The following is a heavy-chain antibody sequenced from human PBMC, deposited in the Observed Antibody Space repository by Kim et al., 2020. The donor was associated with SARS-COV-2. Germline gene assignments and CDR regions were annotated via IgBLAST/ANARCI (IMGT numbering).Heavy chain of an antibody. D-gene: IGHD5-12*01. V-gene: IGHV3-7*01. CDR1: GFTFSSYR. Sequence: GGSLRLSCAASGFTFSSYRMSWVRQAPGKGLEWVANIKQDGSEKYYVDSVKGRFTISRDNAKNSLYLQMNSLRAEDTAVYYCARNHRYSDYFHSGPELSFCYWGQRTLGPLSS. CDR2: IKQDGSEK. J-gene: IGHJ4*02. CDR3: ARNHRYSDYFHSGPELSFCY.